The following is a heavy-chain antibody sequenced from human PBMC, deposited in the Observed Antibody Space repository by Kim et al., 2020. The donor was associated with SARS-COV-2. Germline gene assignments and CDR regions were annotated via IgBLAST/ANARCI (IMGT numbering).Heavy chain of an antibody. D-gene: IGHD3-3*01. V-gene: IGHV1-2*06. CDR1: GYSFTGYY. J-gene: IGHJ4*02. CDR2: INPNSGGT. Sequence: ASVKVSCKASGYSFTGYYMHWVRQAPGQGLEWMGRINPNSGGTNYAQKFQGRVTMTRDTSISTAYMELSRLRSDDTAVYYCARETYYDFWSGYSDYWGQGTLVTVSS. CDR3: ARETYYDFWSGYSDY.